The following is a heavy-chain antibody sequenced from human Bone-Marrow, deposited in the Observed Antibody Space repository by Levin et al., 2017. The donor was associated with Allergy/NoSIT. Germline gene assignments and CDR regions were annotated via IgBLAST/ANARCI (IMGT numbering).Heavy chain of an antibody. CDR1: GFSFRSYW. Sequence: GESLKISCAASGFSFRSYWMSWVRQAPGKGLEWVANIKEDGKEKNYVDSVKGRFTISRDNAKNSLFLQMNSLRAEDTAVYYCARETNDAFDIWGQGTMLTVS. J-gene: IGHJ3*02. D-gene: IGHD2-8*01. CDR2: IKEDGKEK. CDR3: ARETNDAFDI. V-gene: IGHV3-7*01.